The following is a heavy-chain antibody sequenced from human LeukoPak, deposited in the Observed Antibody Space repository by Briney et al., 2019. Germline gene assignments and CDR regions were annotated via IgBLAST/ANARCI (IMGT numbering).Heavy chain of an antibody. V-gene: IGHV3-23*01. CDR2: ISGSGYTT. CDR3: AKDSSVPYGITN. J-gene: IGHJ4*02. Sequence: GGSLRLSCAASGFTFSSYAMNWVRQAPGRGLEWVSSISGSGYTTHYADSVQGRFTISRDNSNNTLYLQMNSLRVEDTAVYYCAKDSSVPYGITNWGRGTLVTVS. CDR1: GFTFSSYA. D-gene: IGHD4-17*01.